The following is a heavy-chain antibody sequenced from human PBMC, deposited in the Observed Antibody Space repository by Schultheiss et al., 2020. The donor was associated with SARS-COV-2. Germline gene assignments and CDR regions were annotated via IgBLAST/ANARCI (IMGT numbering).Heavy chain of an antibody. CDR3: ARGRNRRFDY. Sequence: SQTLSLTCAVSGGSISSGGYSWSWIRQHPGKGLEWIGYIYYSGSTYYNPSLKSRVTISVDTSKNQFSLKLSSVTAADTAVYYCARGRNRRFDYWGQGTLVTVSS. CDR2: IYYSGST. J-gene: IGHJ4*02. V-gene: IGHV4-31*11. CDR1: GGSISSGGYS.